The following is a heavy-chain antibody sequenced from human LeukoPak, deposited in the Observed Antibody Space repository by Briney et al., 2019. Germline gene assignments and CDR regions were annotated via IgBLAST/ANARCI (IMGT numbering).Heavy chain of an antibody. CDR2: ISYDGNIK. V-gene: IGHV3-30*04. J-gene: IGHJ4*02. Sequence: GRSLRLSCAASGFTFSSYAMHWVRQAPGKGLEWVAVISYDGNIKHYTDSVKGRFTISRDNSKNTLYLQMNSLRAEDTAVYFCARDSPFDYWGQGTLVTVSS. CDR3: ARDSPFDY. CDR1: GFTFSSYA.